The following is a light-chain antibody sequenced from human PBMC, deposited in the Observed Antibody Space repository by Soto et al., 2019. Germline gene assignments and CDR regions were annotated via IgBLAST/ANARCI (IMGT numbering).Light chain of an antibody. Sequence: EIVMTQSPATRAFSPREIVTLSFRSSQSVSNYLAWYQQKPGQAPRLLVSAASNRATGIPARFSGSGSGTDFTLTISSLEPEDFGVFYCQQRFDWPKITFGQGTRLEIK. CDR3: QQRFDWPKIT. CDR1: QSVSNY. V-gene: IGKV3-11*01. CDR2: AAS. J-gene: IGKJ5*01.